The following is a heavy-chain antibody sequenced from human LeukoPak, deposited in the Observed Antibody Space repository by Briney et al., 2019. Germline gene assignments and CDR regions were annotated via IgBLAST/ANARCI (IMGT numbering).Heavy chain of an antibody. Sequence: PPETLSLTCTVAGGSISSSRYYWGWIRHPPGKGLEWMGCIYYSGRSYYNPSRKSRVTKSVDTSKNQFSLKLSSVTAADTGVYYCARRIAIFGVVIVGWFDPWGQGTLVTVSS. CDR3: ARRIAIFGVVIVGWFDP. CDR1: GGSISSSRYY. J-gene: IGHJ5*02. CDR2: IYYSGRS. D-gene: IGHD3-3*01. V-gene: IGHV4-39*01.